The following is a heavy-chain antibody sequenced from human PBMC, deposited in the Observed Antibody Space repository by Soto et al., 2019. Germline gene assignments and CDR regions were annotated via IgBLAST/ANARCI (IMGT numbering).Heavy chain of an antibody. CDR1: RYTFSSYA. Sequence: PGGSLRLSCAASRYTFSSYAISWFRQDPGKGLEWVSAISGSGGSTYYADSVKGRFTISRDNSKNTLYLQMNSLRAEDTAVYYCAKDSSSGYSYGLHYYYGMDVWGQGTTVTVSS. V-gene: IGHV3-23*01. CDR2: ISGSGGST. CDR3: AKDSSSGYSYGLHYYYGMDV. J-gene: IGHJ6*02. D-gene: IGHD5-18*01.